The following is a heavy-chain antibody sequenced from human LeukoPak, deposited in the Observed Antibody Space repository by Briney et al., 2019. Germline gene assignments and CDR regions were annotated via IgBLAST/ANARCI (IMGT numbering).Heavy chain of an antibody. CDR1: GFTFSSYS. CDR2: ISSSSSYI. D-gene: IGHD3-10*01. V-gene: IGHV3-21*01. CDR3: ARGITMVRVGNWFDP. Sequence: GGSLRLSCAASGFTFSSYSMNWVRQAPGKGLEWVSSISSSSSYIYYADSVKGRFTISRDNAKNSLYLQMNSLRAEDTVVYYCARGITMVRVGNWFDPWGQGTLVTVSS. J-gene: IGHJ5*02.